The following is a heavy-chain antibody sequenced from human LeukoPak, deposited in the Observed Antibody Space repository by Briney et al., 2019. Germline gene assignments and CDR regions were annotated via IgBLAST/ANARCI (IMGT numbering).Heavy chain of an antibody. V-gene: IGHV3-53*01. CDR3: ARGAGGSYPFDY. D-gene: IGHD1-26*01. Sequence: QAGGSLRLSCAASGLTVSSNYMSWVRQAPGKGLEWVSVIYSDGSTCYAESVKGRFTISRDNSKNALYLQMNSLRAEDTAVYYCARGAGGSYPFDYWGQGTLVTVSS. CDR1: GLTVSSNY. CDR2: IYSDGST. J-gene: IGHJ4*02.